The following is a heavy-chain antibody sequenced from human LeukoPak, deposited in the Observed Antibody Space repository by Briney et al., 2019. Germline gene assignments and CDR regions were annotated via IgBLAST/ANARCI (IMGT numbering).Heavy chain of an antibody. CDR1: GGTFSSYT. Sequence: ASVKVSCKASGGTFSSYTISWVRQAPGQGLELMGRIIPILGIANYEQKFQGRVTITEDKSTSTAYMELSSLRSEDTAVYYCARDPSSGWYDYGGQGTLVTVSA. J-gene: IGHJ4*02. CDR3: ARDPSSGWYDY. D-gene: IGHD6-19*01. V-gene: IGHV1-69*04. CDR2: IIPILGIA.